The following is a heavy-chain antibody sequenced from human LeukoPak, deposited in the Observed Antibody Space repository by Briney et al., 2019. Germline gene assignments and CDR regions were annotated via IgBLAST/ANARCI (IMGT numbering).Heavy chain of an antibody. CDR1: VVSLSTRAMC. D-gene: IGHD2-21*01. CDR3: ARMTPDSPSFDY. CDR2: IGWDAYK. Sequence: SGPALVKPTQPLTLTRTSLVVSLSTRAMCVPWSRQPPVKALMWLARIGWDAYKFYSTSLKARLTISKDTSKNQVVLTMTTMDPMDTATYYCARMTPDSPSFDYWGQGTLVTVSS. V-gene: IGHV2-70*17. J-gene: IGHJ4*02.